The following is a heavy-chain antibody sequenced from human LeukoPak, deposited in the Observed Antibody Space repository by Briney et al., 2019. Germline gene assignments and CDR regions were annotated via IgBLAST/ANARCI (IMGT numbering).Heavy chain of an antibody. Sequence: SETLSLTCTVSGGFLYNHYWSWVRQTPGKGLEWIGNIHYNGDTNYNPSLESRVTISKGTSQSQFSLELTSVTAADTAVYYCARFQMGDVVVPVRQPRPPPPRFFDSWGRGTLVTVSS. J-gene: IGHJ4*02. D-gene: IGHD2-2*01. CDR2: IHYNGDT. CDR3: ARFQMGDVVVPVRQPRPPPPRFFDS. V-gene: IGHV4-59*11. CDR1: GGFLYNHY.